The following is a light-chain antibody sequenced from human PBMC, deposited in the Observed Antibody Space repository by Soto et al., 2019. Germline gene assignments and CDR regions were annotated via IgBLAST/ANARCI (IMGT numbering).Light chain of an antibody. J-gene: IGLJ1*01. CDR3: AAWDDSLNGQV. V-gene: IGLV1-44*01. CDR2: SNN. Sequence: QSVLTQPPSASGTPGQRVTISCSGSSSNIGTNIVNWYQQFPGTAPKFLIYSNNQRPSGVPDRFSGSKSGTSASLATSGLQSEDEADYYCAAWDDSLNGQVFGTGTKVTVL. CDR1: SSNIGTNI.